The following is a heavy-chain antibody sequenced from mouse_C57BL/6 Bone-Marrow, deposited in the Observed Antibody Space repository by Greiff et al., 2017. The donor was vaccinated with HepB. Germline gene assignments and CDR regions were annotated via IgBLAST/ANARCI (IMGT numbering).Heavy chain of an antibody. D-gene: IGHD1-1*01. CDR3: TRRHYYGSSTGYFDY. J-gene: IGHJ2*01. Sequence: QVQLQQSGAELVRPGASVTLSCKASGYTFTDYEMHWVKQTPVHGLEWIGAIDPETGGTAYNQKFKGKAILTADKSSSTAYMELRSLTSEDSAVYYCTRRHYYGSSTGYFDYWGQGTTLTVSS. CDR1: GYTFTDYE. CDR2: IDPETGGT. V-gene: IGHV1-15*01.